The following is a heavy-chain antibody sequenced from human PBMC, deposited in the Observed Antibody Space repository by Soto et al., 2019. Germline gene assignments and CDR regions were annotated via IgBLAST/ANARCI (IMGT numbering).Heavy chain of an antibody. V-gene: IGHV2-70*17. Sequence: SGPTLVNPTQTLALTCTFSGFSLTSNKMSVRWIRQPPGKALVWLARIDWDDDKFYNTSLKTRLTISKDTSKNQVLLTMTDMDPVDTPTYYCARMIFGRHVYYFAYWGRGTLVTVSS. CDR3: ARMIFGRHVYYFAY. J-gene: IGHJ4*02. CDR2: IDWDDDK. CDR1: GFSLTSNKMS. D-gene: IGHD3-3*01.